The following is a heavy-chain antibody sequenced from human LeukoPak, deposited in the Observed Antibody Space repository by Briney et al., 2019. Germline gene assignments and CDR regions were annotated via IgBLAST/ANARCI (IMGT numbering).Heavy chain of an antibody. J-gene: IGHJ4*02. CDR2: INTSGST. D-gene: IGHD4-23*01. CDR3: ACELATSGGNSRALEY. V-gene: IGHV4-4*07. Sequence: PSETLSLTCTVSGGSLSHYYWSWVRQPAGKGLEWIGRINTSGSTNCNPSLKSRVTMSVDTSKHQSSLTLTSVTASDTPVYSCACELATSGGNSRALEYSGEGSLVSASS. CDR1: GGSLSHYY.